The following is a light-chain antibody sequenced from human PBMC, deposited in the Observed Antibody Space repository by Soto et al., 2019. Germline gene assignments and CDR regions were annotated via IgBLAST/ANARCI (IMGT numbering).Light chain of an antibody. CDR2: GVT. CDR1: TNDIGTYDS. V-gene: IGLV2-14*01. CDR3: SSYATNYVICI. J-gene: IGLJ1*01. Sequence: QSALTQPASVSGSPGQSITISCTGTTNDIGTYDSVSWYQHHPGKAPKLILYGVTNRPSGVSTRFSGSKSGNTASLTISGLQPEDEADYYCSSYATNYVICIFGTGPKVTVL.